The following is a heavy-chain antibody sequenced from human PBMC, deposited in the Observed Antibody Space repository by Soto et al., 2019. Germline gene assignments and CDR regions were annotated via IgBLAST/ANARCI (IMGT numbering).Heavy chain of an antibody. J-gene: IGHJ4*02. CDR1: GFTFTSYA. V-gene: IGHV3-23*01. CDR3: ARDRANFDY. CDR2: ISGSGNNT. D-gene: IGHD1-26*01. Sequence: GGSLRLSCAASGFTFTSYAMSWVRLTPGKGLEWVSAISGSGNNTFYADSVRGRFTISRDNSKNTVFLQMNNLRAEDTAVYFCARDRANFDYWGQGTRVTVSS.